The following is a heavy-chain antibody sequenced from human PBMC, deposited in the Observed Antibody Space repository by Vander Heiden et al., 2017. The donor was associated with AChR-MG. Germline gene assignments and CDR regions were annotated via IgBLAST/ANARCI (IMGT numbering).Heavy chain of an antibody. J-gene: IGHJ6*02. V-gene: IGHV1-69*01. CDR1: GGTFSSYA. Sequence: QVQLVQSGAEVKKPGSSVKVSCKASGGTFSSYAISWVRPAPGQGLEWMGGIIPIFGTANYAQKFQGRVTITADESTSTAYMELSSLRSEDTAVYYCARGAPIVVVPAAMDHDYYYYGMDVWGQGTTVTVSS. D-gene: IGHD2-2*01. CDR3: ARGAPIVVVPAAMDHDYYYYGMDV. CDR2: IIPIFGTA.